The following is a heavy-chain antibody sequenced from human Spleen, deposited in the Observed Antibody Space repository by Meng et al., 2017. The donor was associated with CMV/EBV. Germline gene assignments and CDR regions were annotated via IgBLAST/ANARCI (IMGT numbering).Heavy chain of an antibody. CDR1: GCTFTGYY. Sequence: ASVKVSCKASGCTFTGYYIHWLRQAPGQGLEWMGWINPNSGDTSFAQKFQGRVTMTRDTSISTAYMELSRLRSDDTAVYYCARGRSLGSSSSPTWDYWGQGTLVTVSS. CDR2: INPNSGDT. CDR3: ARGRSLGSSSSPTWDY. D-gene: IGHD2-2*01. J-gene: IGHJ4*02. V-gene: IGHV1-2*02.